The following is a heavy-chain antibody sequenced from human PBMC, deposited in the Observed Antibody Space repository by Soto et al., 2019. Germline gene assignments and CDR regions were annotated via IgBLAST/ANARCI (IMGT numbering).Heavy chain of an antibody. CDR1: GFSLSTSGVG. CDR3: AHRRDCSSSSCDFDY. J-gene: IGHJ4*02. V-gene: IGHV2-5*02. D-gene: IGHD2-2*01. CDR2: IYWDDDK. Sequence: QITLKESGPTLVKPTQTLTLTCTFSGFSLSTSGVGVGWIRQPPGKALEWLALIYWDDDKRYSPSLKSRLTITKDTFKNQVVLTMTNMDPVDTATYYCAHRRDCSSSSCDFDYWGQGTLVTVSS.